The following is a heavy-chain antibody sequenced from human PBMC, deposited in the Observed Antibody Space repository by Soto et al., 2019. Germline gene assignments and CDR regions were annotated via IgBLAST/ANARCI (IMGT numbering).Heavy chain of an antibody. Sequence: EVQLVESGGGLVQPGGSLRLSCAASGFNFGNNWMHWVRQAPGKGLEWVSRMNSDGRTTNYADSVKGRFTVSRDNAKNTLYLQMNSRRAEDTAVYYCATAEFDYWGPGTLVTVS. V-gene: IGHV3-74*01. CDR3: ATAEFDY. CDR2: MNSDGRTT. J-gene: IGHJ4*02. CDR1: GFNFGNNW.